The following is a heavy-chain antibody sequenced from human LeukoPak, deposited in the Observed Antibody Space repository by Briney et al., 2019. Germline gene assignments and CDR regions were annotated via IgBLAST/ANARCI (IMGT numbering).Heavy chain of an antibody. CDR1: GFTFSSYG. V-gene: IGHV3-30*02. Sequence: QAGGSLRLSCAASGFTFSSYGMHWVRQAPGKGLEWVAFIRYDGSNKYYADSVKGRFTISRDNSRSTLYLQMNSLRAEDTAVYYCAKDRERFLEWLLTPYFDYWGQGTLVTVSS. J-gene: IGHJ4*02. D-gene: IGHD3-3*01. CDR2: IRYDGSNK. CDR3: AKDRERFLEWLLTPYFDY.